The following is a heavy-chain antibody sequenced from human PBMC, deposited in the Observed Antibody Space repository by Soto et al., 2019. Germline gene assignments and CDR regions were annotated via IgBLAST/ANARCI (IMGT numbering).Heavy chain of an antibody. V-gene: IGHV4-59*01. Sequence: SETLSLTCTVSGVSIRSYFCSWVRQPPGRGLEWVGYIFVSGDSNYNPSLKSRVSISLDTSRNQFSLRLSSVTPADTAVYYCARARSGYSVDAFDLWGQGTMFTVSS. CDR2: IFVSGDS. CDR3: ARARSGYSVDAFDL. D-gene: IGHD5-12*01. J-gene: IGHJ3*01. CDR1: GVSIRSYF.